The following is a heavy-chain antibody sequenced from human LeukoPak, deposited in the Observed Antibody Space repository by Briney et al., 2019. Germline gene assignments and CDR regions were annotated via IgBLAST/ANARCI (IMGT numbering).Heavy chain of an antibody. CDR1: GYTFTSYG. Sequence: ASVKVSCKASGYTFTSYGISWVRQAPGQGLEWMGWISAYNGNTNYAQKLQGRVTMTTDTSTSTAYMELRSLRSDDTAVCYCARDTDIVATITIDYWGQGTLVTVSS. D-gene: IGHD5-12*01. J-gene: IGHJ4*02. V-gene: IGHV1-18*01. CDR3: ARDTDIVATITIDY. CDR2: ISAYNGNT.